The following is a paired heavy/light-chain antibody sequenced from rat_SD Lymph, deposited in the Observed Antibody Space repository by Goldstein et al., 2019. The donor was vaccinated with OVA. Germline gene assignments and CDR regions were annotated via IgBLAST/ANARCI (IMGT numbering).Heavy chain of an antibody. CDR1: GFSLTDYS. CDR3: TRWSFYFDY. J-gene: IGHJ2*01. Sequence: VQLKESGPGLIQPSQTLSLTCTFSGFSLTDYSVHWVRQPPGKGLEWMGVMWSGGGATYNSALKSRLTISRDTSKSQLFLKINSLQTEDTAIYYCTRWSFYFDYWGQGVMVTVSS. CDR2: MWSGGGA. V-gene: IGHV2S63*01.
Light chain of an antibody. V-gene: IGKV6S11*01. J-gene: IGKJ1*01. Sequence: NTVMTQSPTSMFISVGDRVTMNCKASQNVGINVDWYQQKTGQSPKLLIYGASNRYTGVPDRFTGSGSGTDFTLTITNMQAEDLAIYYCLQYDNNRTFGGGTKLELK. CDR1: QNVGIN. CDR2: GAS. CDR3: LQYDNNRT.